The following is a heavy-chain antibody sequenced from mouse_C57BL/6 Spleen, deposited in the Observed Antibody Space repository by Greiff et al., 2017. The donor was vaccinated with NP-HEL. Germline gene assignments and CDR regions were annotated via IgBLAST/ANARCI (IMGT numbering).Heavy chain of an antibody. V-gene: IGHV5-9-1*02. D-gene: IGHD2-3*01. J-gene: IGHJ2*01. CDR1: GFTFSSYA. CDR2: ISSGGDYI. Sequence: EVMLVESGAGLVKPGGSLKLSCAASGFTFSSYAMSWVRQTPEKRLEWVAYISSGGDYIYYADTVKGRFTISRDNARNTLYLQMSSLKSEDTAMYYCTRGEDGYYRYFDYWGQGTTLTVSS. CDR3: TRGEDGYYRYFDY.